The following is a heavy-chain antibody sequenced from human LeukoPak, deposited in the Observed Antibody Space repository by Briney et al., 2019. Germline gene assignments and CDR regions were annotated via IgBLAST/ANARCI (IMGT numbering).Heavy chain of an antibody. CDR3: ARGLDIVVVPGATFFDP. V-gene: IGHV3-21*01. D-gene: IGHD2-2*03. CDR2: ISSSGTYT. CDR1: GFTFYTYS. J-gene: IGHJ5*02. Sequence: PGGSLRLSCAASGFTFYTYSMNWVRQAPGKGLEWVSSISSSGTYTYYADSVKGRFTISRDNAKNSLYLQMNSLRAEDTAVYYCARGLDIVVVPGATFFDPWGQGTLVTVSS.